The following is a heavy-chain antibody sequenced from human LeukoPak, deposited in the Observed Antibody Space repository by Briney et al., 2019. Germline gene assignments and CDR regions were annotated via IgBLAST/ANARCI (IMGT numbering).Heavy chain of an antibody. CDR3: ARGQNGRYCSSTSCSPKTNWFDP. CDR1: GFTFSSYW. V-gene: IGHV3-74*01. J-gene: IGHJ5*02. CDR2: INSDGSST. D-gene: IGHD2-2*01. Sequence: HPGGSLRLSCAASGFTFSSYWMHWVLQAPGKGLVWVSRINSDGSSTSYADSVKGRFTISRDNAKNTLYLQMNSLRAEDTAVYYCARGQNGRYCSSTSCSPKTNWFDPWGQGTLVTVSS.